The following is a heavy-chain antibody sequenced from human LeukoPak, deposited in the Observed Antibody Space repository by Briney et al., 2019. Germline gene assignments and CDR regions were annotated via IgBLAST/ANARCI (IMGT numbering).Heavy chain of an antibody. CDR2: ISSSSSYI. D-gene: IGHD1-20*01. V-gene: IGHV3-21*01. CDR1: GFTFSNYK. Sequence: GGSLRLSCAASGFTFSNYKMNWVRQAPGKGLEWVSSISSSSSYIYYADSVKGRFTISRDNAKNTLYLQMNSLRAEDTAVYYCARAYNWYFDYWGQGTLVTVSS. J-gene: IGHJ4*02. CDR3: ARAYNWYFDY.